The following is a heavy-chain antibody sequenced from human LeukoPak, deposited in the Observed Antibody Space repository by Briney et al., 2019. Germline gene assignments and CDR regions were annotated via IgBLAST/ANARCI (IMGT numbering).Heavy chain of an antibody. CDR2: IYYTGAT. CDR3: ARAGYSYGTGYYFDY. CDR1: GGSISSYY. J-gene: IGHJ4*02. D-gene: IGHD5-18*01. Sequence: SETLSLTCTVSGGSISSYYWSWILLPPGKGLGWIGYIYYTGATYYNPSLKSRVTISLDTSKNQFSLKLSSVTAADAAVYYCARAGYSYGTGYYFDYWGQGALVTVSS. V-gene: IGHV4-59*01.